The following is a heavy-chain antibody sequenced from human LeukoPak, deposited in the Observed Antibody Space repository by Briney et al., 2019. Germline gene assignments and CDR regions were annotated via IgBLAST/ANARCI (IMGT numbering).Heavy chain of an antibody. Sequence: ASVKVSCKASGYTFTTYYMHWVRQAPGQGLEWMGIITPSGGSTSYAQKFQGRVTMTRDMSTSTVYMDLSSLRSEDTAVYYRARDRYASGSYYNPNNCFDPWGQGTLVTVSS. CDR2: ITPSGGST. D-gene: IGHD3-10*01. J-gene: IGHJ5*02. CDR3: ARDRYASGSYYNPNNCFDP. V-gene: IGHV1-46*01. CDR1: GYTFTTYY.